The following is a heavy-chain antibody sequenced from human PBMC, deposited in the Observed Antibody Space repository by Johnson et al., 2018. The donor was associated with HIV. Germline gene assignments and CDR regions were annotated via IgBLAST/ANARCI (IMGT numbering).Heavy chain of an antibody. CDR2: ISWNSGSI. J-gene: IGHJ3*02. V-gene: IGHV3-9*01. CDR3: ARDHLRCALDI. CDR1: GFTFDDYA. Sequence: VQLVESGGGLVQPGRSLRLSCAASGFTFDDYAMHWVRQAPGKGLQWVSGISWNSGSIGYADSVKGRFTISRDNAKLSLYLQRNSLRAEDTAVYYCARDHLRCALDIWGQGTMVTVSS. D-gene: IGHD4-17*01.